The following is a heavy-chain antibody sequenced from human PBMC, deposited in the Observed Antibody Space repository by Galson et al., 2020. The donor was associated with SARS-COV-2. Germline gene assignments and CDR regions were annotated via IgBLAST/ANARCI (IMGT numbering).Heavy chain of an antibody. J-gene: IGHJ6*02. CDR1: GGSISSSSYY. Sequence: SETLSLTCTVSGGSISSSSYYWGWLRQPPGKGLEWIGSIYYSGSTYYNPSLKSRVTISVDTSKNQFSLKLSSVTAADTAVYYCARNTVSYGMDVWGQGTTVTVSS. D-gene: IGHD4-17*01. V-gene: IGHV4-39*01. CDR3: ARNTVSYGMDV. CDR2: IYYSGST.